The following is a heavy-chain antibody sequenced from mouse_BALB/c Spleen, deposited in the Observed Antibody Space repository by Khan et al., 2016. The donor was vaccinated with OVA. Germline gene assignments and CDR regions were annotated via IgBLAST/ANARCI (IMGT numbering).Heavy chain of an antibody. D-gene: IGHD4-1*01. CDR1: GFTFTSYS. J-gene: IGHJ3*01. V-gene: IGHV5-6*02. CDR3: ADNLTGWFAY. Sequence: DVMLVESGGDLVKPGGSLKLSCAASGFTFTSYSMSWVRQTPDKRLEWVASISSGGDYTYYPDSVKGRFTISIDNAKNTLYLQMSDLKSEDTARDEGADNLTGWFAYWGQGTLVTVSA. CDR2: ISSGGDYT.